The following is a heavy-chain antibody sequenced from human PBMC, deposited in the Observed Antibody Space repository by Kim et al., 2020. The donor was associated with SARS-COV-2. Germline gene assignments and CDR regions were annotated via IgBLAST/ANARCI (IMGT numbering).Heavy chain of an antibody. J-gene: IGHJ3*02. V-gene: IGHV3-7*04. Sequence: SVKCRFTISRDNAKNSLYLQIKSLRAEDTAVYYCARVGRYSGYDDDAFDIWGQGTMVTVSS. CDR3: ARVGRYSGYDDDAFDI. D-gene: IGHD5-12*01.